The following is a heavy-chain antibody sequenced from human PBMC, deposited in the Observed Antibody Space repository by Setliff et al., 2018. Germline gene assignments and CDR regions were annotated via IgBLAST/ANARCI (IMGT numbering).Heavy chain of an antibody. CDR3: ARESYYGSGYNY. CDR1: GGSIDSHY. V-gene: IGHV4-59*11. CDR2: IYYSGNT. D-gene: IGHD3-10*01. Sequence: PSETLSLTCSVSGGSIDSHYWSWIRQPPGKGLEWIGSIYYSGNTNYNPSLKSRVTISVDTSKNQFSLKLSSVTAADTAVYYCARESYYGSGYNYWGQGTLVTVSS. J-gene: IGHJ4*02.